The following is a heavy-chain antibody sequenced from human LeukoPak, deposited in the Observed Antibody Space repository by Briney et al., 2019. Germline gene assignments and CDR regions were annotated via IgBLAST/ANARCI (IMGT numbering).Heavy chain of an antibody. CDR3: ASGSGPYDILTGYSGN. CDR2: ISSSSSYI. D-gene: IGHD3-9*01. Sequence: GGSLRLSCAASGFTFSSYSMNWVRQAPGKGLEWVSSISSSSSYIYYADSVKGRFTISRDNAKNSLYLQMNSLRAEDTAVYYCASGSGPYDILTGYSGNWGQGTLVTVSS. V-gene: IGHV3-21*01. CDR1: GFTFSSYS. J-gene: IGHJ4*02.